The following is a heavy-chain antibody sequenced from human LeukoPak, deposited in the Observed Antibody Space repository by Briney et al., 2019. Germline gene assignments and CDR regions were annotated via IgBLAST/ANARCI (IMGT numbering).Heavy chain of an antibody. Sequence: SETLSLTCAVYGGSLSGYYWSWIRQPPGKGLERIGEINHSGSTNYNPSLKSRVTISVDTSKNQFSLKLSSVTAADTAVYYCARAGGWFDPWGQGTLVTVSS. CDR2: INHSGST. D-gene: IGHD3-10*01. CDR1: GGSLSGYY. CDR3: ARAGGWFDP. V-gene: IGHV4-34*01. J-gene: IGHJ5*02.